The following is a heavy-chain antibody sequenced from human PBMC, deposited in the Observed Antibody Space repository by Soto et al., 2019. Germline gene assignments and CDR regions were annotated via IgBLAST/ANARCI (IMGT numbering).Heavy chain of an antibody. CDR1: GGSFSGYY. J-gene: IGHJ5*02. D-gene: IGHD3-3*01. V-gene: IGHV4-34*01. CDR2: INHSGST. CDR3: ARGSVDYDFWSGYLDWFDP. Sequence: SETLSLTCAVYGGSFSGYYWSWIRQPPGKGLEWIGEINHSGSTNYNPSLKSRVTISVDTSKNQFSLKLSSVTAADTAVYYCARGSVDYDFWSGYLDWFDPWGQGTLVTVSS.